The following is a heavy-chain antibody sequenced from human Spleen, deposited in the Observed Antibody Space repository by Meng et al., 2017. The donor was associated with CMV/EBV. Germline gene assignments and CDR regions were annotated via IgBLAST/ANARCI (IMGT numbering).Heavy chain of an antibody. V-gene: IGHV1-18*01. CDR2: VSGFDGHT. J-gene: IGHJ4*02. CDR1: GYRFNSSG. CDR3: ARDENGYNGQDF. D-gene: IGHD5-24*01. Sequence: CNASGYRFNSSGVSWVRQAPGQGLEWMGWVSGFDGHTNDAPKFQGRVTLTIETSTSTAYMELTSLRSDDTAVYFCARDENGYNGQDFWGQGTLVTVSS.